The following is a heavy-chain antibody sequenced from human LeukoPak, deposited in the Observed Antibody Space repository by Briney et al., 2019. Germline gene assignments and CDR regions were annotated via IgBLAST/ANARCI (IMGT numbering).Heavy chain of an antibody. Sequence: GGSLRLSCAASGFPFSTYAMHWVRQAPGKGLEWVALISNDGNKKYYADSVKGRFTVSRDNSKNTLYLQMNSLRTEDTAVYYCARDPFHLLILFDHWGQGTLVTVSS. CDR3: ARDPFHLLILFDH. D-gene: IGHD2/OR15-2a*01. CDR2: ISNDGNKK. CDR1: GFPFSTYA. V-gene: IGHV3-30-3*01. J-gene: IGHJ4*02.